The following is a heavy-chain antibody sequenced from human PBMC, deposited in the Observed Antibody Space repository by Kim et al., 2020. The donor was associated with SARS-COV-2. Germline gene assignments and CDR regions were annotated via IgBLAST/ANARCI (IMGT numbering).Heavy chain of an antibody. CDR2: IYYSGST. D-gene: IGHD3-22*01. J-gene: IGHJ3*02. V-gene: IGHV4-59*01. CDR1: GGSISSYY. CDR3: ARGSLDYYDNHVDAFDI. Sequence: SETLSLTCTVSGGSISSYYWSWIRQPPGKGLEWIGYIYYSGSTNYNPSLKSRVTISVDTSKNQFSLKLSSVTAADTAVYYCARGSLDYYDNHVDAFDIWGQGTMVTVSS.